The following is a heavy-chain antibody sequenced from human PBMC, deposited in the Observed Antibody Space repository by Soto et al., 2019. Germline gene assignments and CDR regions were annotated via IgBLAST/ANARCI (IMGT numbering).Heavy chain of an antibody. CDR1: GYTFTSYG. J-gene: IGHJ3*02. D-gene: IGHD3-10*01. V-gene: IGHV1-18*01. Sequence: ASVKVSCKASGYTFTSYGISWVRQAPGQGLEWMGWISAYNGNTNYAQKLQGRVTMTTDTSTSTAYMELRSLRSDDTAVYYCARNPGMVRGVYDAFDIWGQGTMVTVSS. CDR3: ARNPGMVRGVYDAFDI. CDR2: ISAYNGNT.